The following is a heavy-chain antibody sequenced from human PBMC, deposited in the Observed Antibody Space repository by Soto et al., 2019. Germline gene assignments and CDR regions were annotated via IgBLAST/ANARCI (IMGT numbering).Heavy chain of an antibody. CDR3: ARDPRYCSGGNCYSDYFYYMDV. Sequence: QVQLVESGGGLAKPGGSLRLSCVASGVTFSDYYMTWIRQAPGKGLEWVSFISSSGSNTYYADSVKGRFTISRDNAKNSLYLQMHSLRAEDTAVYYCARDPRYCSGGNCYSDYFYYMDVWGKGTTVTVSS. V-gene: IGHV3-11*01. D-gene: IGHD2-15*01. J-gene: IGHJ6*03. CDR1: GVTFSDYY. CDR2: ISSSGSNT.